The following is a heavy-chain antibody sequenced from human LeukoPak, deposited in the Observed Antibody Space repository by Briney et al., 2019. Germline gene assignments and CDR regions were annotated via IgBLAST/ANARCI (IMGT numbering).Heavy chain of an antibody. Sequence: SVKVSYKDSGGTFSSHAISWVRQAPGQGLEWMGGIIPIFGTANYAQKFQGRVTITTDESTSTAYMELSSLRSEDTAVYYCARSIRSGYYLDYWGQGTLVTVSS. V-gene: IGHV1-69*05. D-gene: IGHD3-22*01. CDR2: IIPIFGTA. J-gene: IGHJ4*02. CDR1: GGTFSSHA. CDR3: ARSIRSGYYLDY.